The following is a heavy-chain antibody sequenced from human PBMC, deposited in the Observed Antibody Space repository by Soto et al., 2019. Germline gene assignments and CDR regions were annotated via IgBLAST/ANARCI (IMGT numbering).Heavy chain of an antibody. D-gene: IGHD2-15*01. J-gene: IGHJ5*02. V-gene: IGHV1-3*01. CDR1: GYTFTYYE. CDR3: ARGIATGQLDP. Sequence: ASVKVSCKASGYTFTYYEITWVRQAPGQRLEWMGWINPDNGNTKSSQKFQDRVIITRDTSASTAYMDLSSLRSEDTAVYYCARGIATGQLDPWGQGTLVTVSS. CDR2: INPDNGNT.